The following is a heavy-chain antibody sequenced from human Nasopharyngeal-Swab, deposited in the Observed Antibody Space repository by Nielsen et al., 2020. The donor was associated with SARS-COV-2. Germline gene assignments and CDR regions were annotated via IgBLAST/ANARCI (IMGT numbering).Heavy chain of an antibody. V-gene: IGHV3-11*01. CDR3: ARDRGSKDYGGKEAYWYFDL. CDR2: IGTGGTTR. Sequence: GESLKISCAASGFTFSDYYMTWIRQTPGKGLEWVACIGTGGTTRLYADSVKGRFTISRDNAKNSLYLQMNSLRAEDTAVYYCARDRGSKDYGGKEAYWYFDLWGRGTLVTVSS. CDR1: GFTFSDYY. J-gene: IGHJ2*01. D-gene: IGHD4-23*01.